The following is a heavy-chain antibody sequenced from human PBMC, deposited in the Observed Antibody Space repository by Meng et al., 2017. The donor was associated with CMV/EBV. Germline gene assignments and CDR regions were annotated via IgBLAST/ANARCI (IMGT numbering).Heavy chain of an antibody. CDR1: GFTFSSYW. CDR2: INSDGSIR. V-gene: IGHV3-74*03. Sequence: GESLKISCAASGFTFSSYWMYWVRQAPGKGLVLVSRINSDGSIRTYADSVKGRFTISRDTAKNTLYLQMNSLRVEDTAVYYCARDRIFDVWGQGTTVTVSS. D-gene: IGHD2/OR15-2a*01. CDR3: ARDRIFDV. J-gene: IGHJ6*02.